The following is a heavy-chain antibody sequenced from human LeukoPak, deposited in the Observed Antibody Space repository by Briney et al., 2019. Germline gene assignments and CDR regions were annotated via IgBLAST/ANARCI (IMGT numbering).Heavy chain of an antibody. CDR2: INWNGGST. CDR1: GFTFDDYG. V-gene: IGHV3-20*01. D-gene: IGHD6-6*01. Sequence: GGSLRLSCAASGFTFDDYGMSWVRQAPGKGLEWVSGINWNGGSTGYADSVEGRFTISRDNAKNSLYLQMNSLRAEDTALYHCARGRLSSSSNFDYWGQGTLVTVSS. J-gene: IGHJ4*02. CDR3: ARGRLSSSSNFDY.